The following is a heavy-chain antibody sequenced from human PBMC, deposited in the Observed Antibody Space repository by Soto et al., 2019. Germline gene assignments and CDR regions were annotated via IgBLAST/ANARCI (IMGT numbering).Heavy chain of an antibody. CDR2: SRDKAQGYST. CDR3: VRSTIFSDSRGYPRCFDY. V-gene: IGHV3-72*01. D-gene: IGHD3-3*01. CDR1: RFPVNDPD. Sequence: PGGSLRLCSEASRFPVNDPDIDWFRQAPGKGVEWVGRSRDKAQGYSTAYAASVKGRFTTSRDESQNSVYLQMHSLKTEDTAVYYCVRSTIFSDSRGYPRCFDYWAHGTLVTGSS. J-gene: IGHJ4*01.